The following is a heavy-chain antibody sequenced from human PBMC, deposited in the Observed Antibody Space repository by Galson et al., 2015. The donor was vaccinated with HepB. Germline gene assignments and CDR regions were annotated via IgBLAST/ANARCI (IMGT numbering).Heavy chain of an antibody. J-gene: IGHJ6*02. D-gene: IGHD5-18*01. V-gene: IGHV4-30-4*01. Sequence: TLSLTCTVSGGSISSGDYYWSWIRQPPGKGLEWIGYIYYSGSTYYNPSLKSRVTISVDTSKNQFSLKLSSVTAADTAVYYCAREAEGELWLDPYYYYGMDVWGQGTTVTVSS. CDR3: AREAEGELWLDPYYYYGMDV. CDR1: GGSISSGDYY. CDR2: IYYSGST.